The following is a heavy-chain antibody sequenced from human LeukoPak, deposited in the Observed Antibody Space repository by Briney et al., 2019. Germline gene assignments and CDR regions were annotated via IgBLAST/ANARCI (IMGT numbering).Heavy chain of an antibody. CDR2: ISGSGGST. CDR1: GFTFSSYA. Sequence: PGGSLRPSCAASGFTFSSYAMSWVRQAPGKGLEWVSAISGSGGSTYYADSVKSRFTISRDNSKNTLYLQMNSLRAEDTAVYYCAKGRCSSTSCANWFDPWGQGTLVTVSS. CDR3: AKGRCSSTSCANWFDP. V-gene: IGHV3-23*01. D-gene: IGHD2-2*01. J-gene: IGHJ5*02.